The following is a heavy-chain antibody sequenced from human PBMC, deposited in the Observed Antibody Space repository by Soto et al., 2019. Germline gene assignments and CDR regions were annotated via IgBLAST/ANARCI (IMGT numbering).Heavy chain of an antibody. CDR1: GYSFTSYW. D-gene: IGHD3-10*01. V-gene: IGHV5-51*01. CDR3: ARVDARKPYVWFGELLYYFDY. CDR2: IYPGDSDT. Sequence: GESLKISCKGSGYSFTSYWIGWVRQMPGKGLEWMGIIYPGDSDTRYSPYFQGQVTISADKSISTAYLQWSSLKASDTAMYYCARVDARKPYVWFGELLYYFDYWGQGTLVTVSS. J-gene: IGHJ4*02.